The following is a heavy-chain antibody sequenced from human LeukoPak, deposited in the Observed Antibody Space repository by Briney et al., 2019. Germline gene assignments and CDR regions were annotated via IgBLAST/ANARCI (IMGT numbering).Heavy chain of an antibody. CDR1: GYSISSGYL. Sequence: SETLSLTCAVSGYSISSGYLWAWIRQSPGKGLEWIGSIYHSGSAHYNPSLKSRVTISVETSKNQFSLEMYSVTAADTAVYYCARDPRWLTPDCTSTSCYENYFDPWGQGTLVTVSS. D-gene: IGHD2-2*01. J-gene: IGHJ5*02. CDR3: ARDPRWLTPDCTSTSCYENYFDP. V-gene: IGHV4-38-2*02. CDR2: IYHSGSA.